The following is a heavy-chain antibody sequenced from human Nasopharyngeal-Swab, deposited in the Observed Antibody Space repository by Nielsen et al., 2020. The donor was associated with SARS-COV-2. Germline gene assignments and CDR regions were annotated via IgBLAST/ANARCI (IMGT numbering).Heavy chain of an antibody. D-gene: IGHD3-22*01. CDR2: IYHSGST. J-gene: IGHJ5*02. CDR3: ARGGVGKHGYYYDSSGQYNWFDP. Sequence: WIRQPPGKGLEWIGEIYHSGSTNYNPSLKGRVTISVDTSKNQFSLKLSSVTAADTAVYYCARGGVGKHGYYYDSSGQYNWFDPWGQGTLVTVSS. V-gene: IGHV4-4*02.